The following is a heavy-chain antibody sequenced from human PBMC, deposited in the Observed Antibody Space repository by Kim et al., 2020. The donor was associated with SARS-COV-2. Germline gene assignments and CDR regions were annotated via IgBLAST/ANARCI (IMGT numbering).Heavy chain of an antibody. Sequence: SETLSLTCTVSGGSISSYYWSWIRQPPGKGLEWIGYIYYSGSTNYNPSLKSRVTISVDTSKNQFSLKLSSVTAADTAVYYCASGLPYYYGSGSYDYWGQGTLVTVSS. CDR2: IYYSGST. D-gene: IGHD3-10*01. V-gene: IGHV4-59*01. CDR3: ASGLPYYYGSGSYDY. CDR1: GGSISSYY. J-gene: IGHJ4*02.